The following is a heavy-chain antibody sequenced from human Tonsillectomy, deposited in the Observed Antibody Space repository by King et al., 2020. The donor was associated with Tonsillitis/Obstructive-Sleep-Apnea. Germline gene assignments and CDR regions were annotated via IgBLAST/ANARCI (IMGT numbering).Heavy chain of an antibody. CDR3: ARMISSSGWPYYYYYYMDV. J-gene: IGHJ6*03. D-gene: IGHD6-19*01. CDR1: GFSLSTSGMC. Sequence: TLKESGPALVKPTQTLTLTCTFSGFSLSTSGMCVSWIRQPPGKALEWLARIDWDDDKYYSTSLKTRLTISKDTSKNQVVLTMTNMDPVDTATYYCARMISSSGWPYYYYYYMDVWGKGTTVTVSS. V-gene: IGHV2-70*11. CDR2: IDWDDDK.